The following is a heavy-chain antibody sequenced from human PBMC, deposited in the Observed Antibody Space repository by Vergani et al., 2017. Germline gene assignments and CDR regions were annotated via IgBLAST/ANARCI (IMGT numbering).Heavy chain of an antibody. Sequence: QVQLQESGPGLVKPSETLSLTCTVSGGSISSYYWSWIRQPPGKGLEWIGYINYSGSTNYNPSLKSRFTISVDTSKNQFSLKLSSVTAADTDVYYCARGALSGSYGTGMDVWGQGTTVTVSS. J-gene: IGHJ6*02. CDR2: INYSGST. CDR1: GGSISSYY. CDR3: ARGALSGSYGTGMDV. D-gene: IGHD1-26*01. V-gene: IGHV4-59*01.